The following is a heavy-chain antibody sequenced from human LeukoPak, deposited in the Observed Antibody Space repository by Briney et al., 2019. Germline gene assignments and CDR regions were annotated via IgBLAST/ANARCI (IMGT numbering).Heavy chain of an antibody. CDR2: ISSASSTI. Sequence: GGSLRLSCAASGFTFSSYSMNWVRQAPGKGLEWVSYISSASSTIYYADSVKGRFTISRDNSKNTLYLQMNSLRAEDTAVYYCAKAGGPNCGGDCYIDYWGQGTLVTVSS. J-gene: IGHJ4*02. D-gene: IGHD2-21*02. CDR1: GFTFSSYS. V-gene: IGHV3-48*01. CDR3: AKAGGPNCGGDCYIDY.